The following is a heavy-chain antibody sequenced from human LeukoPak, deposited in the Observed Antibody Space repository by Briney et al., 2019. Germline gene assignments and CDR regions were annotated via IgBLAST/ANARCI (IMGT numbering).Heavy chain of an antibody. CDR3: AQTVTTALNAFDI. J-gene: IGHJ3*02. D-gene: IGHD1/OR15-1a*01. CDR1: GFTFSYYA. V-gene: IGHV3-23*01. CDR2: ISDSGSTT. Sequence: GGSLRLSCAASGFTFSYYAITWVRQAPGKGLEWVSGISDSGSTTSYAASVKGRFTISRDNSNNTLFLQMHNLRGEDTAMYYCAQTVTTALNAFDIWGQGTMVTVS.